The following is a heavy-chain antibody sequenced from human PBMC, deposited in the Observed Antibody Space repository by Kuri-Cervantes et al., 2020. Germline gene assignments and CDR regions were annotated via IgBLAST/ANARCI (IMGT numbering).Heavy chain of an antibody. D-gene: IGHD3-9*01. J-gene: IGHJ6*02. Sequence: SLKISCAASGFTFDDYAMHWVRQAPGKGLEWVSGISWNSGSIGYADSVKGRFTISRDNSKNTLHLQMNSLRGEDTAVYYCARGGKHNVLTGFPVIRHYGMDVWGQGTTVTVSS. CDR3: ARGGKHNVLTGFPVIRHYGMDV. CDR2: ISWNSGSI. V-gene: IGHV3-9*01. CDR1: GFTFDDYA.